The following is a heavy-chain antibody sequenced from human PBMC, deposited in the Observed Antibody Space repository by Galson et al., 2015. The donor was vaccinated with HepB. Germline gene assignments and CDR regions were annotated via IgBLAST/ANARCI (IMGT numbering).Heavy chain of an antibody. CDR2: IYPSASET. V-gene: IGHV5-51*01. D-gene: IGHD2-15*01. Sequence: RQMPGRGLEWMGTIYPSASETRYSPSFQGQVTISTDKSINTAYLQWSSLKASDTAIYYCARRQIYGSGLYSMDVWGQGTTVTVSS. CDR3: ARRQIYGSGLYSMDV. J-gene: IGHJ6*02.